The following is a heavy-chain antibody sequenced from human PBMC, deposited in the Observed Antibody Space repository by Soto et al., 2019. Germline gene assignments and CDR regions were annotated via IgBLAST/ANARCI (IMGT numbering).Heavy chain of an antibody. V-gene: IGHV3-23*01. CDR2: ISSTAGRTS. Sequence: PGGSLRLSCATSGFTFNTYPMTWVRQAPGKGLEWVSSISSTAGRTSSYADSVKGRFAISRDFSDNTVYLRMNNLRVDDTAVYFCAKGVLSFHYGMEVWGQGTTVTVSS. J-gene: IGHJ6*02. CDR3: AKGVLSFHYGMEV. D-gene: IGHD3-10*01. CDR1: GFTFNTYP.